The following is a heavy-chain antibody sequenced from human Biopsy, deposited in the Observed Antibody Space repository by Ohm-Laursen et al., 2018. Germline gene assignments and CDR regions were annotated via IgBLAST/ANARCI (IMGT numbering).Heavy chain of an antibody. CDR1: GYTFTAFS. J-gene: IGHJ2*01. D-gene: IGHD2-2*01. Sequence: SVKVSCKASGYTFTAFSVHWLRQAPGQGLEWMGWINPKSGNTDYPQNFQGRVSMTRDTSISTAYMDLSRLRSDDTAVYYCARGRRHCSGTCSRWYFDLWGRGTLVTVSS. CDR3: ARGRRHCSGTCSRWYFDL. V-gene: IGHV1-2*02. CDR2: INPKSGNT.